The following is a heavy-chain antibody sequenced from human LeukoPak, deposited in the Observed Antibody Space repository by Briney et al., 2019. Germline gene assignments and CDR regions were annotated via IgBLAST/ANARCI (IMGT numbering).Heavy chain of an antibody. V-gene: IGHV3-48*01. J-gene: IGHJ3*02. CDR3: ARVMLYSSSWYSSLGLNDAFDI. D-gene: IGHD6-13*01. Sequence: HPGGFLRLSCAASGFTFSSYSMNWVRQAPGKGLEWVSYISSSDSTIYYADSVKGRFTISRDNAKNSLYLQMNSLRAEDTAVYYCARVMLYSSSWYSSLGLNDAFDIWGQGTIVTVSS. CDR1: GFTFSSYS. CDR2: ISSSDSTI.